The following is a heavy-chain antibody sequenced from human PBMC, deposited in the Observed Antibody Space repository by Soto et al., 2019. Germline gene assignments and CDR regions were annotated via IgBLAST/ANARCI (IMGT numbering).Heavy chain of an antibody. CDR3: VRAAKRYFDY. V-gene: IGHV1-69*06. Sequence: QVQLVQSGAEVKKPGSSVKVSCKASGVTFNTFAISWVRQAPGQGLEWMGGIIPVLGPAFYAQKFQGRVTVTADRSTSTAYLELSSLRSEDTAVYFCVRAAKRYFDYWVQGTLVTVSS. J-gene: IGHJ4*02. CDR1: GVTFNTFA. CDR2: IIPVLGPA.